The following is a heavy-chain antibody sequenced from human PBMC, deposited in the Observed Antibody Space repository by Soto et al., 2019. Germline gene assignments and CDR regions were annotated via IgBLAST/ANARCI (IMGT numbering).Heavy chain of an antibody. CDR1: GGSISSSKW. Sequence: QVQLQESGPGLVKPSGTLSLTCAVSGGSISSSKWWSWVRQPPGKGLEWIGEIYHSGTTNYNPSLKRRATISVXXAXNXXSLHLSSVTAADTAVYYCSRDPGGVAPYYYYGMDVWGQGTTVTVSS. CDR3: SRDPGGVAPYYYYGMDV. CDR2: IYHSGTT. J-gene: IGHJ6*02. V-gene: IGHV4-4*02. D-gene: IGHD2-15*01.